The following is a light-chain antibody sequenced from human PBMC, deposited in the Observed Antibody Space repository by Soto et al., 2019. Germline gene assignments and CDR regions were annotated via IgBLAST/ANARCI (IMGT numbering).Light chain of an antibody. V-gene: IGKV1-8*01. Sequence: AIRMTQSPSSFSASTGDRVTITCRASQGIGSYLAWFQQKSGTAPQLLIYAASTLQSGIPSRFSGSGSGTDFTLTISCLQSEDFATYYCQQHYNFPFTFGQGTKLEVK. CDR1: QGIGSY. CDR3: QQHYNFPFT. CDR2: AAS. J-gene: IGKJ2*01.